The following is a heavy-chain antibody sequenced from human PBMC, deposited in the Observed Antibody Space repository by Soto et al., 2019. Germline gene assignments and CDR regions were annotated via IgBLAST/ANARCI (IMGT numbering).Heavy chain of an antibody. CDR2: ISYDGSNK. J-gene: IGHJ3*02. Sequence: QVQLVESGGGVVQPGRSLRLSCAASGFRFSNYAMHWVRQAPGKGLEWVAVISYDGSNKYYADSVKGRFTISRDNSKNTLYLQMNSLRAEDTAVYYCARGPDIVVVVAATQWFCGAFDIWGQGTMVTVSS. D-gene: IGHD2-15*01. CDR3: ARGPDIVVVVAATQWFCGAFDI. CDR1: GFRFSNYA. V-gene: IGHV3-30-3*01.